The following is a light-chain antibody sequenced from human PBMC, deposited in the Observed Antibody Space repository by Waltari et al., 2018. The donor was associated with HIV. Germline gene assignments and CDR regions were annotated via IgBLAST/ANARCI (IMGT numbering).Light chain of an antibody. Sequence: QSALTQPAPVSGSPGQSITISCTGTSSDVGSYNLVSWYQQHPGKAPKLMIYEGSKRPSGVSNRFSGSKSGNTASLTISGLQAEDEADYYCCSYAGSSNVVFGGGTKLTVL. CDR2: EGS. J-gene: IGLJ2*01. V-gene: IGLV2-23*01. CDR1: SSDVGSYNL. CDR3: CSYAGSSNVV.